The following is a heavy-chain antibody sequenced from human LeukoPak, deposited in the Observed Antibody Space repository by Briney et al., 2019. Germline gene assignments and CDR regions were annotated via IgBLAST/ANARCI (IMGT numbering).Heavy chain of an antibody. CDR1: GGSISSGGYS. Sequence: PSETLSLTCAVSGGSISSGGYSWSWIRQPPGKGVEWIGYIYHSGGTYYNPSLKSRVTISVDRSKNQFSLKLSSVTAADTAVYYCARVRNQSKYRNQNWFDPWGQGTLVTVSS. D-gene: IGHD1-14*01. V-gene: IGHV4-30-2*01. CDR2: IYHSGGT. CDR3: ARVRNQSKYRNQNWFDP. J-gene: IGHJ5*02.